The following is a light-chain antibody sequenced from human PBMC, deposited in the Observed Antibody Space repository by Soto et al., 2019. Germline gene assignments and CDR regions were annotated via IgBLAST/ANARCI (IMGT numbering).Light chain of an antibody. V-gene: IGKV1-39*01. CDR3: QQFYSTPYT. CDR2: AAS. Sequence: DIQMTQSPSSLSASVGDRVTITCRASQSVSSYLNWYQQKPSKAPKLLIYAASSLQSGVPSRFNGSGSGTDFTLTISSMHPEDSATYYCQQFYSTPYTFGQGTKLEIK. CDR1: QSVSSY. J-gene: IGKJ2*01.